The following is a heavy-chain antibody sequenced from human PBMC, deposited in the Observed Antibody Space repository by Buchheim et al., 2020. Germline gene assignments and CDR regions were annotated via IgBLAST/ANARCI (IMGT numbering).Heavy chain of an antibody. CDR3: GRGGSNTARGMDV. CDR2: IGIDGSTT. CDR1: GFTFSPYW. J-gene: IGHJ6*02. Sequence: EVQLVESGGGLVQPGGSLRLSCVASGFTFSPYWMHWVCQAPGKGLVWVSRIGIDGSTTNYADSVKGRVTISRDNVKNTLYRQMDSLRAEDTAVYFCGRGGSNTARGMDVWGQGTT. V-gene: IGHV3-74*01. D-gene: IGHD5-18*01.